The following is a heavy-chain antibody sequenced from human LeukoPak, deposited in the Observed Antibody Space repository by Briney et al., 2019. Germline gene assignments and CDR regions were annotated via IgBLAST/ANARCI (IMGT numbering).Heavy chain of an antibody. D-gene: IGHD1-7*01. CDR1: GFTFSSYE. V-gene: IGHV3-48*03. J-gene: IGHJ2*01. CDR3: AKGGWNYVNWYFDL. CDR2: ISSSGSTI. Sequence: GGSLRLSCAASGFTFSSYEMNWVRQAPGKGLEWVSYISSSGSTIYYADSVKGRFTISRDNSKNTLYLQMNSLRAEDTAVYYCAKGGWNYVNWYFDLWGRGTLVTVSS.